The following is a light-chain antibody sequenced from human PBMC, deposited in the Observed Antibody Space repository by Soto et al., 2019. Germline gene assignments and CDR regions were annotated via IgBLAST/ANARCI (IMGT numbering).Light chain of an antibody. CDR3: SSYTYSSTVV. J-gene: IGLJ3*02. V-gene: IGLV2-14*01. Sequence: QSVLTQPASVSGSPGQSITISCTGTSDDVGRFNYVSWYQQHPGKAPKLMIFEVIKRPSGVSNRFSGSKSGNTASLTISGLQAEDEAAYYCSSYTYSSTVVFGGGTKLTVL. CDR2: EVI. CDR1: SDDVGRFNY.